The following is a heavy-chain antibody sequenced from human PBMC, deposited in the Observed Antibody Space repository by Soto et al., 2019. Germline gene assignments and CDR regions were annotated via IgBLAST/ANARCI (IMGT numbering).Heavy chain of an antibody. CDR3: VKNSGCFNA. CDR2: IDGSGGIT. Sequence: QLLQSGGGLVQPGGSLTLSCAASGFTFGTTDMSWVRQAPGEGLEWVSTIDGSGGITYYADSVKGRFTISRDNSRNTVYLQMNGLSVDDTALYYCVKNSGCFNAWGPGALVTVSS. V-gene: IGHV3-23*01. D-gene: IGHD3-10*01. CDR1: GFTFGTTD. J-gene: IGHJ5*02.